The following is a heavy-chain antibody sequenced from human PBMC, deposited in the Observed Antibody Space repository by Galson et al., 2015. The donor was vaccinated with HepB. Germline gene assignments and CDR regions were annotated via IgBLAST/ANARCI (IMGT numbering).Heavy chain of an antibody. CDR3: ARDRPHHYYDSSGTYFDY. D-gene: IGHD3-22*01. V-gene: IGHV3-7*03. J-gene: IGHJ4*02. CDR1: GFTFSSYW. Sequence: SLRLSCAASGFTFSSYWMSWVRQAPGKGLEWVANIKQDGSEKYYVDSVKGRFTISRDNAKNSLYLQMNSLRAEDTAVYYCARDRPHHYYDSSGTYFDYWGQGTLVTVSS. CDR2: IKQDGSEK.